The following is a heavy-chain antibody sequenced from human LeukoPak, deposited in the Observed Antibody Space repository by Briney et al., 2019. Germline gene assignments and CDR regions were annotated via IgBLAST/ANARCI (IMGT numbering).Heavy chain of an antibody. CDR2: INTGGSGT. J-gene: IGHJ4*02. D-gene: IGHD6-19*01. V-gene: IGHV3-74*01. CDR1: GFTFSSYW. CDR3: ARETGKWLVQDY. Sequence: GGSLRLSCAASGFTFSSYWMHWVRQAPGTGLVWCSHINTGGSGTNYADSVRGRRTISRDNAKNTLYLQMNSLRAEDTAVYYCARETGKWLVQDYWGQGTLVTVSS.